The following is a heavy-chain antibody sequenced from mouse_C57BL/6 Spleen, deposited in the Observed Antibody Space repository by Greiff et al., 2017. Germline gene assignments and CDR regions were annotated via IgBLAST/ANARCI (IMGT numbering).Heavy chain of an antibody. J-gene: IGHJ1*03. CDR3: ASRYGKEGDWYFDV. Sequence: QVQLQQSGPELVKPGASVKISCKASGYAFSSSWMNWVKQRPGKGLEWIGRIYPGDGDTNYNGQFKGKASLTADKSSSTAYMQLSSLTSEDSAVDFCASRYGKEGDWYFDVWGTGTTVTVSS. V-gene: IGHV1-82*01. D-gene: IGHD2-1*01. CDR2: IYPGDGDT. CDR1: GYAFSSSW.